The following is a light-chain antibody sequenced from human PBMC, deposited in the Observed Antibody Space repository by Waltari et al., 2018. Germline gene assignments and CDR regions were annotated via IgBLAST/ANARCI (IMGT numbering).Light chain of an antibody. V-gene: IGLV2-23*02. CDR1: SMDIGRYNL. CDR3: CSYAGSYTWV. CDR2: DVF. Sequence: QSALTQPASVSGSPGQSITISCTRASMDIGRYNLVSWYQQHPGKAPKLMVYDVFYRPSGVSNRFSASKSGNTASLTISGLQAEDEADYYCCSYAGSYTWVFGGGTKLTVL. J-gene: IGLJ3*02.